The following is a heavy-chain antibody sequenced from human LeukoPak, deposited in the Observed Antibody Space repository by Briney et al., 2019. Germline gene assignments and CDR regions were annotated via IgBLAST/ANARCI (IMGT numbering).Heavy chain of an antibody. J-gene: IGHJ4*02. Sequence: SVKVSCKASGGTFSSYAIRWVRQAPGQGLEWMGGIIPIFGTANYAQKFQGRVTITADKSTSTAYMELSSLRSEDTAVYYCARDGGCSGGSCPFDYWGQGTLVTVSS. CDR3: ARDGGCSGGSCPFDY. CDR2: IIPIFGTA. D-gene: IGHD2-15*01. V-gene: IGHV1-69*06. CDR1: GGTFSSYA.